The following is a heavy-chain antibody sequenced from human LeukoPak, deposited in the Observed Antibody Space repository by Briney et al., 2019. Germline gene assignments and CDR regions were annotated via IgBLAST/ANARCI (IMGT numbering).Heavy chain of an antibody. J-gene: IGHJ5*02. CDR1: GGSISSYY. D-gene: IGHD3-9*01. CDR3: AGSIPRYDILTGYYSGSFDP. CDR2: IYYSGST. Sequence: PSETLSLTCTVSGGSISSYYWSWIRQPPGKGLEWIGYIYYSGSTDYNPSLKSRVTISVDTSKNQFSFKLSSVTAADTAVYYCAGSIPRYDILTGYYSGSFDPWGQGTLVTVSS. V-gene: IGHV4-59*01.